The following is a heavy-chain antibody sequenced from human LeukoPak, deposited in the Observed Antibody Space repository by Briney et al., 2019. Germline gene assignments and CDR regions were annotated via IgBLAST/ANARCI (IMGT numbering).Heavy chain of an antibody. CDR3: AGGGAVAGTRDY. CDR2: ISGRGDST. J-gene: IGHJ4*02. CDR1: GFTFSSYA. D-gene: IGHD6-19*01. V-gene: IGHV3-23*01. Sequence: GGSLRLSCVASGFTFSSYAMSWVRQAPGKGLEWVSSISGRGDSTYYADSVKGRFTISRDNSKNTVYLQMNSLRAEDTAVYYCAGGGAVAGTRDYWGQGTLVTVSS.